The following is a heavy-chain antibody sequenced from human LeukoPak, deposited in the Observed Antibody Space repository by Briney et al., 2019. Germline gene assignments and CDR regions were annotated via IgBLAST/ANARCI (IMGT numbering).Heavy chain of an antibody. CDR1: GYTFTSYY. V-gene: IGHV1-46*03. D-gene: IGHD6-19*01. Sequence: ASAKVSCKASGYTFTSYYIHWVRQAPGQGLEWMGRINPSGGSTSYAQKFQGRVTMTRDTSTSRVYMELSSLRSEDTAVYYCARGALIAVAGTGSDYWGQGTLVTVSS. CDR3: ARGALIAVAGTGSDY. CDR2: INPSGGST. J-gene: IGHJ4*02.